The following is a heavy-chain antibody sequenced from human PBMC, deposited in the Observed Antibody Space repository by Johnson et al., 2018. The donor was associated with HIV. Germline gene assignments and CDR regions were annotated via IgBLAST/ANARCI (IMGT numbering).Heavy chain of an antibody. CDR3: VRGGQWGATDAFDV. V-gene: IGHV3-66*01. Sequence: VQLVESGGALVQPGGSLRLSCAASGFTVSSNYMSWVRQAPGKGLEWVSVIYSGGSTYYADSVKGRFTISRDNSKNTLYLQMNSLRPEDTAVYYCVRGGQWGATDAFDVWGQGTMVTVSS. CDR1: GFTVSSNY. D-gene: IGHD6-19*01. J-gene: IGHJ3*01. CDR2: IYSGGST.